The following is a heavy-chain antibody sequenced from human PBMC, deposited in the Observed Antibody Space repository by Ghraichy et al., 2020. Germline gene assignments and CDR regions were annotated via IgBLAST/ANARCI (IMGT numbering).Heavy chain of an antibody. V-gene: IGHV4-34*01. J-gene: IGHJ4*02. D-gene: IGHD4-23*01. CDR1: GGSFSGYY. Sequence: SETLSLTCAVYGGSFSGYYWSWIRQPPGKGLEWIGEINHSGSTNYNPSLKSRVTISVDTSKNQFSLKLSSVTAADTAVYYCARGHGNLDYWGQGTLVTVSS. CDR2: INHSGST. CDR3: ARGHGNLDY.